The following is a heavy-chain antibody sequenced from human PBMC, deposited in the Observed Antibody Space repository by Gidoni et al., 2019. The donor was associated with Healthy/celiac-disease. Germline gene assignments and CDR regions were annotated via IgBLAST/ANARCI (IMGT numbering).Heavy chain of an antibody. CDR3: ARDPPKTPYSSGWYA. CDR1: GGTVSSYA. D-gene: IGHD6-19*01. V-gene: IGHV1-69*01. J-gene: IGHJ4*02. CDR2: IIPIFGTA. Sequence: QVQLVQSAAEVKKPGSSLKVSCKASGGTVSSYAISWVRQAPGQGLEWMGGIIPIFGTANYAQKFQGRVTITADESTSTAYMELSSLRSEDTAVYYCARDPPKTPYSSGWYAWGQGTLVTVSS.